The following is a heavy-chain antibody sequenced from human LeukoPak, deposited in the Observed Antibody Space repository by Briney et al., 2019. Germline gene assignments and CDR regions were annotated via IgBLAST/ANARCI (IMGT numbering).Heavy chain of an antibody. D-gene: IGHD2-2*01. J-gene: IGHJ4*02. V-gene: IGHV1-2*02. CDR1: GYTFTAYY. CDR3: TRGSKTANDETMPFEY. Sequence: ASVKVSCRASGYTFTAYYMHWVRQAPGQGLEWMGWINPNSGDIKYAQKLQGRVTMTRDTSISSAYMDLSSLTSDDTAVYFCTRGSKTANDETMPFEYWGQGNLVTVSS. CDR2: INPNSGDI.